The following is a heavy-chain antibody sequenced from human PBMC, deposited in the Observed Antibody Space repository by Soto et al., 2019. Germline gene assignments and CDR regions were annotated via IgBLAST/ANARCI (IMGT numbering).Heavy chain of an antibody. V-gene: IGHV3-23*01. CDR3: AKDTMTTVTMTLVS. Sequence: EVQLLESGGSWVQPGGSLRLSCAASGFTFSSYAMSWVRQAPGKGLEWVSVISGSGGRTYYAESVKGRFTISRDNSKNTLYLQMNSLRAEDTAVYYCAKDTMTTVTMTLVSWGQGTLVTVSS. CDR1: GFTFSSYA. D-gene: IGHD4-17*01. CDR2: ISGSGGRT. J-gene: IGHJ5*01.